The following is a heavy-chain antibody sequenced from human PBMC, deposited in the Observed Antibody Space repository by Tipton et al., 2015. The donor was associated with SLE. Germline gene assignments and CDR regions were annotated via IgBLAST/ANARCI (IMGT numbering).Heavy chain of an antibody. CDR2: ISTTGAAI. D-gene: IGHD3-10*01. CDR1: GFTFSSYS. Sequence: VQLVQSGGGLVKPGGSLRLSCAASGFTFSSYSMNWVRQAPGKGLEWLSFISTTGAAIYYADSVKGRFTISRDNAKNSLYLQMNSLRAEDAALYYCATGSYASGTGGSWGQGTLVTVSS. J-gene: IGHJ5*02. CDR3: ATGSYASGTGGS. V-gene: IGHV3-21*05.